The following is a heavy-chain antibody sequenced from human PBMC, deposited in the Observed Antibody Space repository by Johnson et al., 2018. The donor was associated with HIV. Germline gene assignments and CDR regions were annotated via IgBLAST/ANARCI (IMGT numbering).Heavy chain of an antibody. J-gene: IGHJ3*02. V-gene: IGHV3-23*04. CDR2: ISGSGGST. Sequence: VQLVESGGGVVRPGGSLRLSCAASGFTFDDYGMSWVRQAPGKGLEWVSAISGSGGSTYYADSVKGRFTISRDNSKSTLYLQMNSLRAEDTAVYYCARVLLGATYSGSYYGAFDIWGQGTMVTVSS. CDR1: GFTFDDYG. CDR3: ARVLLGATYSGSYYGAFDI. D-gene: IGHD1-26*01.